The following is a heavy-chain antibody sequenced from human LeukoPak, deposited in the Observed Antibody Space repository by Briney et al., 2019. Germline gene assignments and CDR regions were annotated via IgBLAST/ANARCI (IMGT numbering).Heavy chain of an antibody. D-gene: IGHD7-27*01. J-gene: IGHJ3*02. CDR3: ARGTGGYAFDI. CDR1: GDSISSYY. V-gene: IGHV4-4*07. CDR2: IYTSGST. Sequence: SETLSLACTVSGDSISSYYWSWLRQPAGKGLEWLGRIYTSGSTNDNPSLKRRVTISLETSNNQFSLKLSSVPAADTAVYYCARGTGGYAFDIWGQGTMVTVSS.